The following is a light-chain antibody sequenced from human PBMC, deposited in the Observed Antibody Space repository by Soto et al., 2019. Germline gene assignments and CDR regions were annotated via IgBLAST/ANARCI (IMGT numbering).Light chain of an antibody. J-gene: IGKJ1*01. CDR3: QQYGGSRWT. V-gene: IGKV3-20*01. CDR2: VAS. CDR1: QSVSSTY. Sequence: EIVLTQYPGTLSLSPGERATLPCRASQSVSSTYLAWYQQKPGQAPRLLIYVASNRATGIPDRFSGSGSGTDFTLTISRLEPEDFAVYYCQQYGGSRWTFGQGNRV.